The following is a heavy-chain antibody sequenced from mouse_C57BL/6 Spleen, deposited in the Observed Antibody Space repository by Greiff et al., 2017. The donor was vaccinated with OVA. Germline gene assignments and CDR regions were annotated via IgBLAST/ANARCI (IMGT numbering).Heavy chain of an antibody. Sequence: QVQLQQPGAELVKPGASVKLSCKASGYTFTSYWMHWVKQRPGQGLEWIGMIHPNSGSTNYNEKFKSKATLTVDKSSSTAYMQLSSLTSEDSAVYYCARFYYDYDGFYAMDYWGQGTSVTVSS. CDR1: GYTFTSYW. J-gene: IGHJ4*01. CDR2: IHPNSGST. V-gene: IGHV1-64*01. D-gene: IGHD2-4*01. CDR3: ARFYYDYDGFYAMDY.